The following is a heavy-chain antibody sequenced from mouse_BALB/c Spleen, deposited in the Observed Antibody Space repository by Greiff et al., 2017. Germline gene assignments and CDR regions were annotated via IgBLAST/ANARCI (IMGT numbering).Heavy chain of an antibody. CDR2: ISSGGSYT. V-gene: IGHV5-9-3*01. D-gene: IGHD1-2*01. CDR1: GFTFSSYA. Sequence: EGKVEESGGGLVKPGGSLKLSCAASGFTFSSYAMSWVRQTPEKRLEWVATISSGGSYTYYPDSVKGRFTISRDNAKNTLYLQMSSLRSEDTAMYYCARHTTAGSWFAYWGQGTLVTVSA. CDR3: ARHTTAGSWFAY. J-gene: IGHJ3*01.